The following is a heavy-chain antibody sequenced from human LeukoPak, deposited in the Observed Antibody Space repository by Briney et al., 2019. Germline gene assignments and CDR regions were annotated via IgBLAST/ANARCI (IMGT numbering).Heavy chain of an antibody. CDR3: ARPLEIQLWEPDY. Sequence: GGSLRLSCAVSGFTFRSYSMNWVRQAPGKGLEWVSYISSSSTTIYYSDSVRGRFTISRDNAKNSLYLQMNSLRAEDTALYYCARPLEIQLWEPDYWGQGTLVTVSS. CDR1: GFTFRSYS. D-gene: IGHD5-18*01. CDR2: ISSSSTTI. J-gene: IGHJ4*01. V-gene: IGHV3-48*04.